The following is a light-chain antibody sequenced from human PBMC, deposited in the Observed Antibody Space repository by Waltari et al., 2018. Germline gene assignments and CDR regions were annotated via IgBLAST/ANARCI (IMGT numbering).Light chain of an antibody. CDR3: QKYNSAPRT. CDR2: AAS. CDR1: QGISNY. Sequence: IQMTQSPSSLSASVGDRVTITGRPSQGISNYLAWYQQKPGKVPKLLIYAASTLQSGVPSRFSGSGSGTDFTLTISSLQPEDVATYYCQKYNSAPRTFHQGTKVEIK. V-gene: IGKV1-27*01. J-gene: IGKJ1*01.